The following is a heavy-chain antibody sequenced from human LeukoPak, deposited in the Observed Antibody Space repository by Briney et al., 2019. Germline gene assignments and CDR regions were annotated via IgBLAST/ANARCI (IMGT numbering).Heavy chain of an antibody. D-gene: IGHD5-18*01. V-gene: IGHV4-34*01. J-gene: IGHJ3*02. CDR3: ARAGGYSYGYSWSDAFDI. CDR2: INHSGST. Sequence: SETLSLTCAVYGGSFSGYYWSWIRQPPGKGLEWIGEINHSGSTNYNPSLKSRVTISVDTSKNQFSLKLSSVTAADTAVYYCARAGGYSYGYSWSDAFDIWGQGTMVTVSS. CDR1: GGSFSGYY.